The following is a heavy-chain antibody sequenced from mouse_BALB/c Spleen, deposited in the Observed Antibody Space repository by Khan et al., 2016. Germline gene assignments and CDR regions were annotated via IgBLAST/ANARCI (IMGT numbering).Heavy chain of an antibody. J-gene: IGHJ3*01. Sequence: EVELVESGGGLVKPGGSLKLSCAASGFTFSDYYMYWVRQTPEKRLEWVATISDGGSYTYYPDSVKGRFTISRDHAKNNLYLQMSSLKSEDIAMYYCAREGLRRGFAYWGQGTLVTVSA. V-gene: IGHV5-4*02. D-gene: IGHD2-4*01. CDR3: AREGLRRGFAY. CDR1: GFTFSDYY. CDR2: ISDGGSYT.